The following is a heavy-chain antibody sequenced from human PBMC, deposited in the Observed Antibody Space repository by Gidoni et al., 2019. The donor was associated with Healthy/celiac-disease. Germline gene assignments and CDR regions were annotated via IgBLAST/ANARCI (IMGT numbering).Heavy chain of an antibody. CDR2: INHSGST. V-gene: IGHV4-34*01. D-gene: IGHD5-12*01. CDR1: GGSFSGYY. Sequence: QVQLQQWGAGLLKPSETLSLTCAVYGGSFSGYYWSWIRQPPGKGLEWIGEINHSGSTNYNPSLKSRVTISVDTSKNQFSLKLSSVTAADTAVYYCARGGGYSGYDDIFDYWGQGTLVTVSS. CDR3: ARGGGYSGYDDIFDY. J-gene: IGHJ4*02.